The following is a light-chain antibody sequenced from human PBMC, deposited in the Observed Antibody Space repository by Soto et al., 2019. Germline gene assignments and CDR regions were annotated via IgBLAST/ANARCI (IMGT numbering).Light chain of an antibody. CDR2: EAS. CDR3: QQSYRTPPT. V-gene: IGKV1-39*01. Sequence: DIQMTQSPSSLSASVGDRVSITCRASQSISNNLNWYQQKPGKAPKLLIYEASSLQSGVTSRFSGSGSGTEFTLTIRSLQPEDFATYYCQQSYRTPPTFGQGTKVEVK. CDR1: QSISNN. J-gene: IGKJ1*01.